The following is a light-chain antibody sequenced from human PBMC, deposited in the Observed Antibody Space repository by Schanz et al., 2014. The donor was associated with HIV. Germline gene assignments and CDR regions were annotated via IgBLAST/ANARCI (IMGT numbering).Light chain of an antibody. CDR2: GVF. Sequence: QSALTQPASVSGSPGQSITFSCTGTNNDIGSYTYVSWYQQHPDKAPKLVVYGVFDRPSGVSDHFSGSKSGNMAYLTISALQAEDEADYYCASYTTSHTFVFGTGTKVTVL. J-gene: IGLJ1*01. V-gene: IGLV2-14*03. CDR3: ASYTTSHTFV. CDR1: NNDIGSYTY.